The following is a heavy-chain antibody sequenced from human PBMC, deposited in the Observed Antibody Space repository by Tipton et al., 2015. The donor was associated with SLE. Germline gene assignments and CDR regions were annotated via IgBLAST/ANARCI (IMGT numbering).Heavy chain of an antibody. CDR1: GFTFSSHG. V-gene: IGHV1-18*01. CDR2: ISPHTGDT. Sequence: QLVQSGAEVKKPGASVKVSCKASGFTFSSHGINWVRQAPGQGLEWMGWISPHTGDTRYAQKLQGRVTMTTDTPTSTAYMEMRRLRSDDTAVYYRARDRGSYRNFVDYWGQGTLVTVSS. CDR3: ARDRGSYRNFVDY. D-gene: IGHD3-16*01. J-gene: IGHJ4*02.